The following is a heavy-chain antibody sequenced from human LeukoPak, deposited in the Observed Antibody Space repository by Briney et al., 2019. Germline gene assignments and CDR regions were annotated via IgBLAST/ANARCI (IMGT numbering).Heavy chain of an antibody. CDR1: GASLRGSY. CDR2: IDHSGST. V-gene: IGHV4-34*01. Sequence: SETLSLTCAVQGASLRGSYWSWIRQPPGKGLQWIGQIDHSGSTHSIPSLKSRVTISLDTSQSQVSLKVNSVTAADTAVYFCARGGNGWYFDLWGQGTLVTVSS. D-gene: IGHD1-14*01. CDR3: ARGGNGWYFDL. J-gene: IGHJ2*01.